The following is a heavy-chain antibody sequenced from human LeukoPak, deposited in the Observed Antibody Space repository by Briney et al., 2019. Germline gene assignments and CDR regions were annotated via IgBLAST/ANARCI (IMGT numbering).Heavy chain of an antibody. Sequence: SETLSLTCTVSGGSISSYYWSWIRQPPATGLEWIGYIYYSGSTNYNPSLKSRVTISVDTSKNQFSLKLSSVTAADTAVYYCARHGDYLTYYYYGMDVWGQGTTVTVSS. J-gene: IGHJ6*02. CDR1: GGSISSYY. V-gene: IGHV4-59*08. CDR3: ARHGDYLTYYYYGMDV. CDR2: IYYSGST. D-gene: IGHD4-17*01.